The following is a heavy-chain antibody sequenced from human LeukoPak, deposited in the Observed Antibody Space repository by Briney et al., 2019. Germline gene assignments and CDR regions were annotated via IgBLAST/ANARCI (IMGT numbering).Heavy chain of an antibody. J-gene: IGHJ4*02. Sequence: SETLSLTCSVLGGSISNSSYYWGWIRQPPGKGQDWIGTIYYGGTTYYNPSLKRRVTISIDTSKNQFSLNLSYVTAADTAVYYCARFHISSSGFWDYFDYWGQGTLVTVSS. D-gene: IGHD3-22*01. V-gene: IGHV4-39*07. CDR2: IYYGGTT. CDR1: GGSISNSSYY. CDR3: ARFHISSSGFWDYFDY.